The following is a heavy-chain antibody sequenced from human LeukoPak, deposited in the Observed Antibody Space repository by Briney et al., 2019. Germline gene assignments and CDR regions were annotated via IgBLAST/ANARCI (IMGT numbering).Heavy chain of an antibody. CDR3: ARTGAFDI. CDR1: GYIFTSYW. CDR2: IYPGDSDT. Sequence: GGSLQISCQGSGYIFTSYWIGCVRQLPGKGLECMGIIYPGDSDTRYSPSFQGQVTISADKSISTAYLQWSSLKASDTAIYYCARTGAFDIWGQGTMVTVSS. D-gene: IGHD1-14*01. V-gene: IGHV5-51*01. J-gene: IGHJ3*02.